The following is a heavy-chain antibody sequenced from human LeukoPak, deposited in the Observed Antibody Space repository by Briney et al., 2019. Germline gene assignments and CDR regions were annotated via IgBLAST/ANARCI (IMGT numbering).Heavy chain of an antibody. V-gene: IGHV4-59*01. CDR1: GGSISSYY. Sequence: SETLSLTCTVSGGSISSYYWSWIRQPPGKGLEWIGYIYYSGSTNYNPSLKSRVTISVDTSKNQFSLKLSSVTAADTAVYYCARTPNPDFFDDWGQGTLVTVSS. D-gene: IGHD2-8*01. J-gene: IGHJ4*02. CDR3: ARTPNPDFFDD. CDR2: IYYSGST.